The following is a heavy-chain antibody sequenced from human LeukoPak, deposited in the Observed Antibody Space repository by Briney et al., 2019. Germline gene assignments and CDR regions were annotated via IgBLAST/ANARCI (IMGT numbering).Heavy chain of an antibody. CDR1: GFTFSNYA. D-gene: IGHD2-15*01. J-gene: IGHJ6*03. CDR2: ISDSGVST. Sequence: GGSLRLSCAASGFTFSNYAMTWARQAPGKGLEWVSAISDSGVSTYYADSVKGRFTISRDNSKSTLYLQMNNLRAEDTAVYYCAMGWWYYYYLDVWGKGTTVTVSS. V-gene: IGHV3-23*01. CDR3: AMGWWYYYYLDV.